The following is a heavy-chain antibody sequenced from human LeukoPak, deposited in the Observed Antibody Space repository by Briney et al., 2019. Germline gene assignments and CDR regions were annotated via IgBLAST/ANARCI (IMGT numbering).Heavy chain of an antibody. CDR3: ARVPGSSGYFLDY. D-gene: IGHD3-22*01. CDR1: GFTFSSYS. V-gene: IGHV3-21*01. Sequence: GGSLRLSCAASGFTFSSYSMNWVRQAPGKGLEWVSSISSSSSYIYYADSVKSRFTISRDNAKNSLYLQMNSLRAEDTAVYYCARVPGSSGYFLDYWGQGTLVTVSS. J-gene: IGHJ4*02. CDR2: ISSSSSYI.